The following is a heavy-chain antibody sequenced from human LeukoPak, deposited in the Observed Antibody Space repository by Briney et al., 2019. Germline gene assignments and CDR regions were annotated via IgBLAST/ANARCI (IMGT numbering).Heavy chain of an antibody. V-gene: IGHV1-8*02. Sequence: ASVKVSCKASGYTFTSYDINWVRQATGQGLEWMGWMNPNSGNTGYAQKLQGRVTMTTDTSTSTAYMELRSLRSDDTAVYYCARDEGNYGDSIFDYWGQGTLVTVSS. D-gene: IGHD4-17*01. CDR2: MNPNSGNT. J-gene: IGHJ4*02. CDR1: GYTFTSYD. CDR3: ARDEGNYGDSIFDY.